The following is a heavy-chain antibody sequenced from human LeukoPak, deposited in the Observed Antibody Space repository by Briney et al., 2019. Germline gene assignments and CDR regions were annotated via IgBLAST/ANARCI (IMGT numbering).Heavy chain of an antibody. CDR1: GGSISGYY. CDR3: ARHGPGWGSSWYKNPKNWFDP. CDR2: IYPGGST. J-gene: IGHJ5*02. D-gene: IGHD6-13*01. V-gene: IGHV4-4*07. Sequence: SETLSLTCTVSGGSISGYYWSWIRQPAGKGLEWIGRIYPGGSTNYNPSLKSRVTMSVDTSNNQFSLKLSSVTAADTAVYYCARHGPGWGSSWYKNPKNWFDPWGQGTLVTVSS.